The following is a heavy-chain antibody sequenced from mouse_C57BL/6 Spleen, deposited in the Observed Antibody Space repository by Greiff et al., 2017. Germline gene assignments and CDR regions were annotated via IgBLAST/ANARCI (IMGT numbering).Heavy chain of an antibody. CDR3: TTHYGNYPAWFAY. V-gene: IGHV14-1*01. CDR1: GFNIKDYY. Sequence: VQLQQSGAELVRPGASVKLSCTASGFNIKDYYMHWVKQRPEQGLEWIGRIDPEDGDTEYAPKFQGKATMTADPSSNTAYLQLSSLTSEDTAVYYCTTHYGNYPAWFAYWGQGTLVTVSA. D-gene: IGHD2-1*01. CDR2: IDPEDGDT. J-gene: IGHJ3*01.